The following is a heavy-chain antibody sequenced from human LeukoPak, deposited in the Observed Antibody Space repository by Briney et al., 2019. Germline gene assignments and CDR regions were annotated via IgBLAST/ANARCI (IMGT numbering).Heavy chain of an antibody. Sequence: PSETLSLTCTVSGGSISSSSYYWGWIRQPPGKGLEWIGSIYYSGSTYYNPSLKSRVTISVDTSKNQFSLKLSSLTAADTAVYYCARGFWELHAFDIWGQGTMVTVSS. CDR1: GGSISSSSYY. D-gene: IGHD1-26*01. CDR2: IYYSGST. J-gene: IGHJ3*02. CDR3: ARGFWELHAFDI. V-gene: IGHV4-39*01.